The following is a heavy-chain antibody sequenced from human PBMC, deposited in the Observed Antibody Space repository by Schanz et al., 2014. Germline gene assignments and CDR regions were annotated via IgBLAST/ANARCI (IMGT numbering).Heavy chain of an antibody. Sequence: EVQLLESGGGLVQPGGSLRLSCAASRFTFSSYAMSWVRQAPGKGLEWVSAISDSGDLTYYADSVKGRFTISRDNAKYTLYLQMNSLRAEDTAVYFCARDGGRDGYNLAFDVWGQGTLVTVSS. CDR1: RFTFSSYA. V-gene: IGHV3-23*01. CDR2: ISDSGDLT. J-gene: IGHJ3*01. D-gene: IGHD5-12*01. CDR3: ARDGGRDGYNLAFDV.